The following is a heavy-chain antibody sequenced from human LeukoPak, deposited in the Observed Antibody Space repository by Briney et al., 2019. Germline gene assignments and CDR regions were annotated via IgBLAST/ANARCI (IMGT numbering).Heavy chain of an antibody. CDR1: GFTFSTFA. V-gene: IGHV3-64*01. CDR3: ARGSTPYYDSSGLIDY. D-gene: IGHD3-22*01. J-gene: IGHJ4*02. Sequence: GGSLRLSCAASGFTFSTFAMQWVRQAPERGLEYVSGINTDGTTTYYANSVEGRFTISRDNPKNTLYLQMGSLRVEDTAVYYCARGSTPYYDSSGLIDYWGQGTLVTVSS. CDR2: INTDGTTT.